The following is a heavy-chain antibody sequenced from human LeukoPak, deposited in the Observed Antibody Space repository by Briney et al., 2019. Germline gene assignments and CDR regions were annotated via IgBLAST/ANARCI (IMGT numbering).Heavy chain of an antibody. CDR2: IKSKTDGGTI. V-gene: IGHV3-15*01. Sequence: GGSLRLSCAASGLTFSYAWMSWVRQTPGKGLEWVGRIKSKTDGGTIDYAAPVKGRFTISRDDSENTLYVQMNSLKTEDTAVYYCTTTGGSYPFDYWGQGTLVTVSS. CDR3: TTTGGSYPFDY. D-gene: IGHD1-26*01. CDR1: GLTFSYAW. J-gene: IGHJ4*02.